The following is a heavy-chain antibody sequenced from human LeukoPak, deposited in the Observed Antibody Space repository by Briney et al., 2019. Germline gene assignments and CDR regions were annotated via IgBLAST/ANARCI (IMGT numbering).Heavy chain of an antibody. CDR3: SDSSGYYPSQQIDY. Sequence: GGSLRLSCEASGFIFSSYAMSWDRQAPGKGLEWVSGISANGDSTYYVDSVKGRFTISRDNSKNTLYLQMNSLRVEDTAVYYCSDSSGYYPSQQIDYWGQGTLVTVSS. CDR2: ISANGDST. D-gene: IGHD3-22*01. V-gene: IGHV3-23*01. CDR1: GFIFSSYA. J-gene: IGHJ4*02.